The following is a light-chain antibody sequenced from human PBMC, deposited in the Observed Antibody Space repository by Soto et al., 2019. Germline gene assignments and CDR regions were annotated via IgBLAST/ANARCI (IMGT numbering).Light chain of an antibody. CDR1: SSDVGVYNY. CDR2: DVS. Sequence: QSALTQPRSVSGSPGQSVTISCTGTSSDVGVYNYVSWYQQHPGKAPKLKIYDVSKRPSGVPDRFSGSKSGNTASLTISGLQAEDEADYYCCSYSGNHTYVFGTGTKLTVL. CDR3: CSYSGNHTYV. V-gene: IGLV2-11*01. J-gene: IGLJ1*01.